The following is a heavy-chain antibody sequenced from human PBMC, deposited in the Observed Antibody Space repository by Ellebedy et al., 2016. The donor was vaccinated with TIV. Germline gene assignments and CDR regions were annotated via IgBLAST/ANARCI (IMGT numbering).Heavy chain of an antibody. CDR1: GFSVSNYW. CDR2: IKEDGSEK. J-gene: IGHJ6*02. CDR3: ARDVV. Sequence: GESLKISCAASGFSVSNYWMSWVRQAPGQGPEWVASIKEDGSEKDSVDSVKGRFTISKGNVQNSLYLQMNNLRVEDTATYYCARDVVWGQGATVTVSS. V-gene: IGHV3-7*03.